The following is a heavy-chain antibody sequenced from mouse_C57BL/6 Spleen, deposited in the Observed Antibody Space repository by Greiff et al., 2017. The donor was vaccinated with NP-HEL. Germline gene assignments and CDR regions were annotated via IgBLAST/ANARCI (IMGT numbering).Heavy chain of an antibody. J-gene: IGHJ3*01. CDR2: ISYDGSN. D-gene: IGHD2-1*01. V-gene: IGHV3-6*01. CDR1: GYSITSGYY. CDR3: ARDLYTWFAY. Sequence: EVQLQQSGPGLVKPSQSLSLTCSVTGYSITSGYYWNWIRQFPGNKLEWMGYISYDGSNNYNPSLKNRITITRDTSTNQFFLKLNSVTTEDTATYYCARDLYTWFAYWGQGTLVTVSA.